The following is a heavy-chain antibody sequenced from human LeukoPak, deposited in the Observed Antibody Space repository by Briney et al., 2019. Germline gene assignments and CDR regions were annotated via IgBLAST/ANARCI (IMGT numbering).Heavy chain of an antibody. J-gene: IGHJ4*02. V-gene: IGHV3-23*01. Sequence: GGSLRLSCAASGFTVSSNYMSWVRQAPGKGLEWVSAISGSGGSTYYADSVKGRFTISRDNSKNTLYLQMNSLRAEDTAVYYCAKAPYYYDSSGYYPFDYWGQGTLVTVSS. CDR3: AKAPYYYDSSGYYPFDY. CDR1: GFTVSSNY. CDR2: ISGSGGST. D-gene: IGHD3-22*01.